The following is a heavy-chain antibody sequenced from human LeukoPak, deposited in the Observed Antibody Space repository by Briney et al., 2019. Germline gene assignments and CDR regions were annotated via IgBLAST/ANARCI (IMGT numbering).Heavy chain of an antibody. CDR1: GGSISSGSYY. CDR2: IYTSGST. J-gene: IGHJ4*02. CDR3: ARIVRFFDY. D-gene: IGHD3-16*02. V-gene: IGHV4-61*02. Sequence: SQTLSLTCTVSGGSISSGSYYWSWIRQPAGKGLEWIGRIYTSGSTNYNPSLKSRVTISVDTSKNQFSLNLTSVTAADTAVYYCARIVRFFDYWGQGTLVTVSS.